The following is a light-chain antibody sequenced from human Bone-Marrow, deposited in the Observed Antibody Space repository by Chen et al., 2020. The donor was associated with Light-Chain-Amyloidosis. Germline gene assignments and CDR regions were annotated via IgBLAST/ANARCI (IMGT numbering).Light chain of an antibody. Sequence: NFMLTQPHSVSESPGKTVIISCTRSSSSIATNYVQWYQQRPGSSPTTVIYEDDQRPSGVPDRFSGSIDRSSNSASLTSSGLKTEDEADYYCQSYQGSSQGVFGGGTKLTVL. CDR3: QSYQGSSQGV. CDR1: SSSIATNY. V-gene: IGLV6-57*01. J-gene: IGLJ3*02. CDR2: EDD.